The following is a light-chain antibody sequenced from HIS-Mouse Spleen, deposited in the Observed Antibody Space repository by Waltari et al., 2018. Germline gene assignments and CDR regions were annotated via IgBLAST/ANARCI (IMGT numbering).Light chain of an antibody. J-gene: IGLJ2*01. V-gene: IGLV3-10*01. CDR1: ALPKTY. Sequence: SYELTQPPSVSVSPGQTARIPCPGDALPKTYAYWYQQKSGQPPVLVIYEDSKRPSGIPERFSGSSSGTMATLTISGAQVEDEADYYCYSTDSSGNHRVFGGGTKLTVL. CDR3: YSTDSSGNHRV. CDR2: EDS.